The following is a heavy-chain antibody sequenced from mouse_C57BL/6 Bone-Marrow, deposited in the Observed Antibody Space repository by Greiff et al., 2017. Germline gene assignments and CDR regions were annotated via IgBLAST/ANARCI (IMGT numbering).Heavy chain of an antibody. Sequence: EVKLEESEGGLVQPGSSMKLSCTASGFTFSDYYMAWVRQVPEKGLEWVANINYDGSSTYYLDSLKSRFIISRDNAKNILYLQMSSLKSEETDTYYCERIYYDYDGGVRYAMDYWGQGTSVTVSS. CDR3: ERIYYDYDGGVRYAMDY. CDR1: GFTFSDYY. J-gene: IGHJ4*01. D-gene: IGHD2-4*01. V-gene: IGHV5-16*01. CDR2: INYDGSST.